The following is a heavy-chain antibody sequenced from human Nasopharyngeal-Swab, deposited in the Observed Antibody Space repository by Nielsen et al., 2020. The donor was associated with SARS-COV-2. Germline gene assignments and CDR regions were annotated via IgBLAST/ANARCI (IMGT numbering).Heavy chain of an antibody. CDR2: INPNNGDT. V-gene: IGHV1-2*06. CDR1: GYSFIGYY. CDR3: ARGRGKVGVTYYFDQ. D-gene: IGHD1-26*01. J-gene: IGHJ4*02. Sequence: ASVKVSCKASGYSFIGYYMHWVRQAPGQGLEWMGLINPNNGDTNHAEKFQGRVTMTRDTSNRTAYTELSRLKSDDTAVYYCARGRGKVGVTYYFDQWGQGTLVTVSS.